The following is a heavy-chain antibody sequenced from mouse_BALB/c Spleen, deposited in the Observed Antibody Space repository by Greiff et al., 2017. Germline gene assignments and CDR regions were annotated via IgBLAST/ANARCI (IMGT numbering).Heavy chain of an antibody. V-gene: IGHV1-7*01. CDR1: GYTFTSYW. CDR3: ARRKGYYYFDY. CDR2: INPSTGYT. Sequence: QVHVKQSGAELAKPGASVKMSCKASGYTFTSYWMHWVKQRPGQGLEWIGYINPSTGYTEYNQKFKDKATLTADKSSSTAYMQLSSLTSEDSAVYYCARRKGYYYFDYWGQGTTLTVSS. J-gene: IGHJ2*01.